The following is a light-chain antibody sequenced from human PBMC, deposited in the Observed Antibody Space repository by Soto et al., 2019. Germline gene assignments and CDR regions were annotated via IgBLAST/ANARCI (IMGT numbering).Light chain of an antibody. Sequence: EIVLTQSPGTLSLSLGERATLSCRASQSVSTTYLGWYQQRPGQAPRLLIYGASSRATGIPDRFSGSGSGTQFTLTISRLEPEDFAVYYCHQYGSLPFTFGGGTKVEIK. J-gene: IGKJ4*01. CDR2: GAS. V-gene: IGKV3-20*01. CDR3: HQYGSLPFT. CDR1: QSVSTTY.